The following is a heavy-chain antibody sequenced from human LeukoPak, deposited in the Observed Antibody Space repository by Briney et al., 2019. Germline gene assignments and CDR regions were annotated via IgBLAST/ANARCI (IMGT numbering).Heavy chain of an antibody. V-gene: IGHV3-64D*09. D-gene: IGHD6-13*01. CDR3: AITASGSLSDY. Sequence: GGSLRLSCAASGFTFTNYPTHWVRQAPGKGLEYVSGFSSNGLSTYYADSVKGRFTVSRDNSKNTLYLQMSSLRAEDTAVYYCAITASGSLSDYWGQGTLVTVSS. J-gene: IGHJ4*02. CDR2: FSSNGLST. CDR1: GFTFTNYP.